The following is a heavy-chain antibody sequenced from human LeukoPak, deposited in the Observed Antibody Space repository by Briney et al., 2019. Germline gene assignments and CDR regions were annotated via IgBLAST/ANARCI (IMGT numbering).Heavy chain of an antibody. Sequence: GGSLRLSCAASGFTFNDYAMHWVRQAPGKGLEWVSGISCNSGSIGYADSVKGRFTISRDNTKNSLYLQMNSLRAEDTALYYCAKGADYYDSSGVDYWGQGTLVTVSS. D-gene: IGHD3-22*01. V-gene: IGHV3-9*01. CDR1: GFTFNDYA. J-gene: IGHJ4*02. CDR3: AKGADYYDSSGVDY. CDR2: ISCNSGSI.